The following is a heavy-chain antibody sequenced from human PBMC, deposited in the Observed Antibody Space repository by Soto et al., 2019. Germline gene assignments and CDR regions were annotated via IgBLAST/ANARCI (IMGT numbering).Heavy chain of an antibody. V-gene: IGHV3-66*01. CDR3: ARESRVALQAADY. Sequence: EVQLVESGGGLVQPGGSLRLSCAASGFTVSSNYMSWVRQAPGKGLEWVSVIYSGGSTYYADSVKGRFTISRDNSKNTLYLQMNSLRAEDTAVYYCARESRVALQAADYWGQGTLDTVSS. D-gene: IGHD6-13*01. CDR1: GFTVSSNY. J-gene: IGHJ4*02. CDR2: IYSGGST.